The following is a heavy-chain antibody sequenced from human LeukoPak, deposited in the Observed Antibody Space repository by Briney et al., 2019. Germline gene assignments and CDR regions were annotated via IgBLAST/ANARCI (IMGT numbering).Heavy chain of an antibody. J-gene: IGHJ4*02. CDR2: IWYDGSKE. Sequence: QPGRSLRLSCAASGFTFSSYGMHWVRQAPGKGLEWVAVIWYDGSKEYLADSVKGRFTISRDNSKNTLYLQMSDLRAEDTAVYYCARVIGWSLFDCWGQGTLVTVSS. V-gene: IGHV3-33*01. D-gene: IGHD2-15*01. CDR3: ARVIGWSLFDC. CDR1: GFTFSSYG.